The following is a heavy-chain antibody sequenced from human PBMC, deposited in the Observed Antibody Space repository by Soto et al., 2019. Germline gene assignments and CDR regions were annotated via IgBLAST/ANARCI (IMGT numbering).Heavy chain of an antibody. CDR3: ARDGTYYYGSDTYYGMDV. V-gene: IGHV1-2*04. D-gene: IGHD3-10*01. J-gene: IGHJ6*02. Sequence: AASVKVSCKASGYTFTGSYMHWVRQAPGQGLEWMGWINPISGGTNYARKFQGWVTMSRDTFISTAYMEVSRMRSDDTAVYYCARDGTYYYGSDTYYGMDVWGQGTTVTVS. CDR1: GYTFTGSY. CDR2: INPISGGT.